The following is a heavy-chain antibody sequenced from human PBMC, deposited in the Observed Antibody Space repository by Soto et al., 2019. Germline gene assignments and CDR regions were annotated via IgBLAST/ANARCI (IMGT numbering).Heavy chain of an antibody. CDR2: INAGNGNT. J-gene: IGHJ6*03. D-gene: IGHD3-3*01. Sequence: ASVKVSRKASGYTFTSYAMHWVRQAPGQRLEWMGWINAGNGNTKYSQKFQGRVTITRDTSASTAYMELSSLRSEDTAVYYSARDMLLERSLSPYYYYMDVWGKGTTVTVSS. V-gene: IGHV1-3*01. CDR1: GYTFTSYA. CDR3: ARDMLLERSLSPYYYYMDV.